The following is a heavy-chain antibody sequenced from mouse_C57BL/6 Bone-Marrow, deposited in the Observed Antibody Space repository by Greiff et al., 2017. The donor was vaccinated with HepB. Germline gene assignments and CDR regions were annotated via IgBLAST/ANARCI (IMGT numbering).Heavy chain of an antibody. CDR2: ISSGSSTI. CDR3: ARREDYPWFAY. CDR1: GFTFSDYG. D-gene: IGHD2-4*01. J-gene: IGHJ3*01. Sequence: EVKLMESGGGLVKPGGSLKLSCAASGFTFSDYGMHWVRQAPEKGLEWVAYISSGSSTIYYADTVKGRFTISRDNAKNTLFLQMTSLRSEDTAMYYCARREDYPWFAYWGKGTLVTVSA. V-gene: IGHV5-17*01.